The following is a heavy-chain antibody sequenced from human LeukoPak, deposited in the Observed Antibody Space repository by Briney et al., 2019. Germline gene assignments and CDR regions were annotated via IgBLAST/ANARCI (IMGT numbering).Heavy chain of an antibody. CDR1: GFTFSSYA. D-gene: IGHD3-22*01. J-gene: IGHJ4*02. Sequence: GESLRLSCAASGFTFSSYAMSWVRQAPGKGLEWVSAISGSGGSTYYADSVKGRFTISRDNSKNTLYLQMNSLRAEDTAVYYCAKEFARYYYDSSGLTYTRAFDYWGQGTLVTVSS. CDR2: ISGSGGST. V-gene: IGHV3-23*01. CDR3: AKEFARYYYDSSGLTYTRAFDY.